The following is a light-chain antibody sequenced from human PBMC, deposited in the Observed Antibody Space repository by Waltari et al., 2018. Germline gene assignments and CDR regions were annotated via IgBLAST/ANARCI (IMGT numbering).Light chain of an antibody. CDR1: RSVLYSSNNYNY. Sequence: DIVLTQSPDSLPVSLRARATITCQYSRSVLYSSNNYNYLALSQQKPGQPPKLLIYWASNRESGVPDRFSGSGSGTDFTLTISSLQAEDVAVYYCQQYYTAPSSFGQGTKLEIK. CDR2: WAS. V-gene: IGKV4-1*01. J-gene: IGKJ2*01. CDR3: QQYYTAPSS.